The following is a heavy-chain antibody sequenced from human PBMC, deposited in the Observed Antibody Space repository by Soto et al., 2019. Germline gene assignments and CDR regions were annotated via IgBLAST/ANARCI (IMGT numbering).Heavy chain of an antibody. CDR1: GFTFSSYG. CDR3: AKDVGKRGYDWAY. Sequence: GGSLRLSCAASGFTFSSYGMHWVRQAPGKGLEWVAVISYDGSNKYYADSVKGRFTISRDNSKNTLYLQMNSLRAEDTAVYYCAKDVGKRGYDWAYWGQGTLVTVSS. V-gene: IGHV3-30*18. CDR2: ISYDGSNK. D-gene: IGHD5-12*01. J-gene: IGHJ4*02.